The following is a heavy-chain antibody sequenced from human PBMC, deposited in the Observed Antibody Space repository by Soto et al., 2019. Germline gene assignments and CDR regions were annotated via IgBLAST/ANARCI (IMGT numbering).Heavy chain of an antibody. Sequence: GGSLRLSCAASGFTFSNAWMNWVRQAPGKGLEWVGRIKSKTDGGTTDYAAPVKGRFTISRDDSKNTLYLQMNSLKSEDTAVYYCTTASGIAVADEDAFDIWGQGTMVTVSS. CDR2: IKSKTDGGTT. CDR3: TTASGIAVADEDAFDI. J-gene: IGHJ3*02. D-gene: IGHD6-19*01. V-gene: IGHV3-15*07. CDR1: GFTFSNAW.